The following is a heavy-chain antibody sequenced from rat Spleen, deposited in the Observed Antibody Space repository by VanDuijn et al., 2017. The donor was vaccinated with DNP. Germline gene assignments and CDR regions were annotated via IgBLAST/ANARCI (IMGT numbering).Heavy chain of an antibody. V-gene: IGHV5-31*01. CDR1: GFTFNNYW. CDR3: ATSPGPNWFAY. J-gene: IGHJ3*01. Sequence: EVQLVESGGGLGQPGRSLKLSCAASGFTFNNYWMTWIRQAPGGGLEWVASITSSGGNTFYPDSVKGRFTISRDNANRTLYLQMDSLRSEDTATYYCATSPGPNWFAYWGQGTLVTVSS. CDR2: ITSSGGNT. D-gene: IGHD1-4*01.